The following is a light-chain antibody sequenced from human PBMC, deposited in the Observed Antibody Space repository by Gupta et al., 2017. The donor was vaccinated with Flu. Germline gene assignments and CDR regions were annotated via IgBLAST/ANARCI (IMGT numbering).Light chain of an antibody. CDR3: QHYNNWPVT. CDR1: QSIGSN. V-gene: IGKV3-15*01. Sequence: PATLSVSSGERVTLSCRASQSIGSNLVWYQQKPGQAPRLLTYGVSTRATGIPARFSASGSGTEFTLTISSLQSEDFAVYYCQHYNNWPVTFGQGTKVEIK. J-gene: IGKJ1*01. CDR2: GVS.